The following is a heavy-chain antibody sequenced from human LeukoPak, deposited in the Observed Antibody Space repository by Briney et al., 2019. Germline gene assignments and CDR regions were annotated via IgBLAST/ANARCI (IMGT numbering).Heavy chain of an antibody. D-gene: IGHD2-15*01. V-gene: IGHV3-23*01. CDR3: AKASRCSGGSCYSEGNYFDY. CDR2: ISGSGGST. J-gene: IGHJ4*02. Sequence: GGSLRLSCAASGFTFSSYGMSWVRQAPGKGLEWVSAISGSGGSTYYADSVKGRFTISRDNSKNTLYLQMNSLRAEDTAVYYCAKASRCSGGSCYSEGNYFDYWGQGTLVTVSS. CDR1: GFTFSSYG.